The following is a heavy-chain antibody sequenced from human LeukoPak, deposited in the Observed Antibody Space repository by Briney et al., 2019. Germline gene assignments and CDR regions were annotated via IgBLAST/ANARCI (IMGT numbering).Heavy chain of an antibody. CDR1: GYTFTSYG. CDR3: ARDRTAGIAATDTSGASDY. CDR2: ISPYNENT. V-gene: IGHV1-18*01. J-gene: IGHJ4*02. D-gene: IGHD6-13*01. Sequence: GASVKVSCKASGYTFTSYGISWVRLAPGQGLEWMGRISPYNENTNYAQYLQGRVTMTTDTSTSTAYMELRSLASDDTAVYYCARDRTAGIAATDTSGASDYWGQGTLVTVSS.